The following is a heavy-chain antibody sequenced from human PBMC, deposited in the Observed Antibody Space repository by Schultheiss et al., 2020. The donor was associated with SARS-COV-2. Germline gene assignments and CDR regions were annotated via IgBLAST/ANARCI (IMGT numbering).Heavy chain of an antibody. CDR2: INWNGGST. Sequence: GGSLRLSCSASGFTFSSYAMSWVRQAPGKGLEWVSGINWNGGSTGYADSVKGRFTISRDNAKNSLYLQMNSLRAEDTAVYYCASMVQEGHLDYWGQGTLVTVSS. CDR1: GFTFSSYA. V-gene: IGHV3-20*04. J-gene: IGHJ4*02. D-gene: IGHD3-10*01. CDR3: ASMVQEGHLDY.